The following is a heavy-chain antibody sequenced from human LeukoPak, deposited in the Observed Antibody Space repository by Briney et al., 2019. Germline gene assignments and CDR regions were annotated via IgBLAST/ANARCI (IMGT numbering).Heavy chain of an antibody. CDR2: ISAYNGNT. V-gene: IGHV1-18*01. Sequence: ASVKVSCKASGYTFTSYGISWVRQAPGQGLEWMGWISAYNGNTNYAQKLQGRVTMTTDTSTSTAYMELRSLRSDDTAVYYCARPYYDDSSGYLGYWGQGTLVTVSS. CDR3: ARPYYDDSSGYLGY. CDR1: GYTFTSYG. J-gene: IGHJ4*02. D-gene: IGHD3-22*01.